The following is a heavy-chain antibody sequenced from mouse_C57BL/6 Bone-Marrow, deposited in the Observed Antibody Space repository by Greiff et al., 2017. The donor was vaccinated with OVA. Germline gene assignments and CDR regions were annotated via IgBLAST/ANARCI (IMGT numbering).Heavy chain of an antibody. CDR3: ARRYYGSSFLHFDY. CDR1: GFTFSDYG. J-gene: IGHJ2*01. Sequence: EVKLVESGGGLVKPGGSLKLSCAASGFTFSDYGMHWVRQAPEKGLEWVAYISSGSSTIYYADTVKGRFTISRDNAKNTLFLQMTSLRSEDTAMYYCARRYYGSSFLHFDYWGQGTTLTVSS. V-gene: IGHV5-17*01. D-gene: IGHD1-1*01. CDR2: ISSGSSTI.